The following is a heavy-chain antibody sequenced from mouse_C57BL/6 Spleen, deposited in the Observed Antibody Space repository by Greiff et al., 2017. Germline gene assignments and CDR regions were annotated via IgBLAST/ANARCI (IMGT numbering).Heavy chain of an antibody. CDR1: GFTFSNYW. CDR3: TGGTVVPFDY. CDR2: IRLKSDNYAT. Sequence: EVKLVESGGGLVQPGGSMKLSCVASGFTFSNYWMNWVRQSPEKGLEWVAQIRLKSDNYATHYAESVKGRFTISRDDSKSSVYLQMNNLRAEDTGMYYCTGGTVVPFDYWGQGTTLTVSS. J-gene: IGHJ2*01. D-gene: IGHD1-1*01. V-gene: IGHV6-3*01.